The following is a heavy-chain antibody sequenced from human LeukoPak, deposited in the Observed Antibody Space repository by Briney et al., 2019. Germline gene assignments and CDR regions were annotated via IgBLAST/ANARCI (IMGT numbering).Heavy chain of an antibody. CDR1: GYRFTDYW. V-gene: IGHV5-51*01. Sequence: GESLKISCKGSGYRFTDYWIGWVRQMPGKGLEWMGIIYPGDSDTRYSPSCHGQLTISDDKSVNPAHLQWSSLKASDTAMYYCARGAAGTTLDYYYFGLDVWGQGTTVRVSS. CDR3: ARGAAGTTLDYYYFGLDV. J-gene: IGHJ6*02. CDR2: IYPGDSDT. D-gene: IGHD1-7*01.